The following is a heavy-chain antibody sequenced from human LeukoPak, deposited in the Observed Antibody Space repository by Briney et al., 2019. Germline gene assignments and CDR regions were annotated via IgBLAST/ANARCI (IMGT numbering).Heavy chain of an antibody. V-gene: IGHV4-59*01. D-gene: IGHD5-12*01. Sequence: PSETLSLTCTVSGGSISSYYWSWIRQPPGKGLEWIGYIYYSGSTNYNPSLKSRVTISVDTSKNQFSLKLSSVTAADTAVYYCARISPGWLRPLGYYYMDVWGKGTTVTVSS. CDR2: IYYSGST. J-gene: IGHJ6*03. CDR1: GGSISSYY. CDR3: ARISPGWLRPLGYYYMDV.